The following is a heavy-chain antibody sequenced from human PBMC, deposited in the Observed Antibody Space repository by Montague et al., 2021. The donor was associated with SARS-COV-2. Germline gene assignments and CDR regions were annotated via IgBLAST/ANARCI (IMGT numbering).Heavy chain of an antibody. D-gene: IGHD3-9*01. CDR3: ASRGRYFDWLLLPY. V-gene: IGHV3-30*04. CDR2: ISYDGTKS. J-gene: IGHJ4*02. CDR1: GFNFTHYA. Sequence: SLRLSCAASGFNFTHYAMYWVRQAPGKGLDWVAPISYDGTKSYYXDSVKGRFTIASDNSKDTLHLQLSSLRLDDTAIYYWASRGRYFDWLLLPYWGQGALVTVSS.